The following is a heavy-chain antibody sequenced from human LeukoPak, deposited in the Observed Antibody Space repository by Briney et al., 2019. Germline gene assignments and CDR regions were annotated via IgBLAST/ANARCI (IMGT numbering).Heavy chain of an antibody. CDR2: INPNSGGT. J-gene: IGHJ3*02. CDR3: ARRNIVVVPAAAHDAFDI. CDR1: GYTFTGYY. V-gene: IGHV1-2*02. Sequence: ASVKVSCKASGYTFTGYYMHWVRQAPAQGREGMGWINPNSGGTNYAQKFQGGVTMTRDTSISTAYMELSRLRSDDTAVYYCARRNIVVVPAAAHDAFDIWGQGTMVTVSS. D-gene: IGHD2-2*01.